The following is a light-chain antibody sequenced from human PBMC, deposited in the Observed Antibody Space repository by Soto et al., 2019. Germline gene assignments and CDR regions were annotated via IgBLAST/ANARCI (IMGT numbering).Light chain of an antibody. CDR3: QQYGSPPVT. J-gene: IGKJ2*01. Sequence: EIVLTQSPGTLSLSPGERATLSCRASQSVSSSYLAWYQQKPGQAPRLLIYGASSRVTGIPDRFSGSGSGTDFTLTISRLEPEDFAVYYCQQYGSPPVTFGQGTKLEIK. V-gene: IGKV3-20*01. CDR1: QSVSSSY. CDR2: GAS.